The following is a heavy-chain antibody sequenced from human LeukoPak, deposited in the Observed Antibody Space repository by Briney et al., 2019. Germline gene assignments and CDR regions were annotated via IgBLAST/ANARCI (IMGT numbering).Heavy chain of an antibody. J-gene: IGHJ6*03. Sequence: GGSLRLSCAASGFTFDDYGMSWVRQAPGKGLEWVSGINWNGGSTGYADSVKGRFTISRDNAKNSLYLQMNSLRAEDTALYYCARGVYSNYDYYYYYYMDVWGKGTTVTVSS. V-gene: IGHV3-20*04. D-gene: IGHD4-11*01. CDR2: INWNGGST. CDR1: GFTFDDYG. CDR3: ARGVYSNYDYYYYYYMDV.